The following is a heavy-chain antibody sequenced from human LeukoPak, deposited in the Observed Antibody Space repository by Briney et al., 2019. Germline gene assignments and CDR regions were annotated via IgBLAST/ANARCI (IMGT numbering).Heavy chain of an antibody. Sequence: PGGSLRLSCAASGFSFSNYAMSWVRQAPGKGLEWVSAISSSGGSTYYTDTVKGRFTISRDNSKNTLYLQMNSLRAEDTAVYYCVRAVLRYFDWLHTPDYWGQGTLVTVSS. CDR3: VRAVLRYFDWLHTPDY. D-gene: IGHD3-9*01. CDR1: GFSFSNYA. J-gene: IGHJ4*02. V-gene: IGHV3-23*01. CDR2: ISSSGGST.